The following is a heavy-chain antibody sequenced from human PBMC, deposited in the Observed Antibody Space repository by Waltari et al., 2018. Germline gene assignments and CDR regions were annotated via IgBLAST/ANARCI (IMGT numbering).Heavy chain of an antibody. D-gene: IGHD4-17*01. CDR1: GYTFTSYA. CDR2: INAGNGNT. CDR3: ARGRRDDYGDYEPLWLDP. Sequence: QVQLVQSGAEVKKPGASVKVSCKASGYTFTSYAMHWVRQAPGQRLEWMGWINAGNGNTKYSQEFQGRVTITRDTSASTAYMELSSLRSEDMAVYYCARGRRDDYGDYEPLWLDPWGQGTLVTVSS. V-gene: IGHV1-3*03. J-gene: IGHJ5*02.